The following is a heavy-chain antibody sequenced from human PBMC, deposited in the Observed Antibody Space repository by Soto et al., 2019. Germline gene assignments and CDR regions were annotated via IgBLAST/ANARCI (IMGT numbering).Heavy chain of an antibody. CDR2: IYHSGST. D-gene: IGHD3-10*01. CDR1: AGSISSGGYS. Sequence: TLSLTCAVSAGSISSGGYSWSWIRQPPGKGLEWIGYIYHSGSTYYNPSLKSRVTISVDRSKNQFSLKLSSVTAADTAVYYCARGLRGAFDYWGQGTLVTVSS. V-gene: IGHV4-30-2*01. CDR3: ARGLRGAFDY. J-gene: IGHJ4*02.